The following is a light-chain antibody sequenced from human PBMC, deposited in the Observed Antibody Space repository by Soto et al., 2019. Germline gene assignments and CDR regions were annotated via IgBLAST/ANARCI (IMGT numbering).Light chain of an antibody. CDR2: LGS. CDR1: QSLLHSNGYNY. Sequence: IVMTQSPLSLPVTPGEPASISCRSSQSLLHSNGYNYLDWYLQKPGQSPQLLIYLGSNRASGVPDRFSGSGSGTDFTLTISRVEAEDVAVYYCMQALQTPLTFGQGTRLEIK. V-gene: IGKV2-28*01. J-gene: IGKJ5*01. CDR3: MQALQTPLT.